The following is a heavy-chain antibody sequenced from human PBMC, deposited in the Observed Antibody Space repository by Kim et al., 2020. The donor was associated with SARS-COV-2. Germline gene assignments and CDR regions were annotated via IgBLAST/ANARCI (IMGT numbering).Heavy chain of an antibody. J-gene: IGHJ4*02. CDR2: IRSTGGGP. D-gene: IGHD3-3*01. V-gene: IGHV3-23*01. Sequence: WGSLRLSCVASGFTFSTYAMNWVRQAPGKGLEWVSSIRSTGGGPYYADSVKGRFTASRDNSKSTLYLQMNSLRVEDTAVYYCAREFARFSFDSWGQGTLV. CDR3: AREFARFSFDS. CDR1: GFTFSTYA.